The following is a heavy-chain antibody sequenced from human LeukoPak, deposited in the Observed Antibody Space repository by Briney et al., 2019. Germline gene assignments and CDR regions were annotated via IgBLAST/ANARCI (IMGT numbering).Heavy chain of an antibody. J-gene: IGHJ4*02. CDR1: GFTFSSYA. D-gene: IGHD4-17*01. Sequence: GGSLRLSCAASGFTFSSYAMSWVRQAPEKGLEWVATISGSGGGTYYADSVRGRFTVSRDNSGNTLYLQMTALRAEDTAVYYCAARRPHYGDYVYWGLGTLVTVSS. V-gene: IGHV3-23*01. CDR2: ISGSGGGT. CDR3: AARRPHYGDYVY.